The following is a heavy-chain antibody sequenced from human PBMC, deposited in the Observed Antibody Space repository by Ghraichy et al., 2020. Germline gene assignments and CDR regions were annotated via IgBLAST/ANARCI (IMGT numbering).Heavy chain of an antibody. CDR2: INPNSGGT. D-gene: IGHD2-2*01. CDR1: GYTFTGYY. J-gene: IGHJ6*03. Sequence: ASVKVSCKASGYTFTGYYMHWVRQAPGQGLEWMGWINPNSGGTNYAQKFQGRVTMTRDTSISTAYMELSRLRSDDTAVYYCAREVVGWLAKYYYYYMDVWGKGTTVTVSS. V-gene: IGHV1-2*02. CDR3: AREVVGWLAKYYYYYMDV.